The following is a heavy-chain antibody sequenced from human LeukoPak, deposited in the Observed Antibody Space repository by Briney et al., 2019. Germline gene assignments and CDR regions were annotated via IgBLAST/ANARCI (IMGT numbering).Heavy chain of an antibody. J-gene: IGHJ5*02. D-gene: IGHD5-18*01. V-gene: IGHV4-34*01. CDR3: ARGIGGYSYGPADWFDP. CDR2: INHSGST. CDR1: GGSFSGYY. Sequence: SETLSLTRAVYGGSFSGYYWSWIRQPPGKGLEWIGEINHSGSTNYNPSLKSRVTISVDTSKNQFSLKLSSVTAADTAVYYCARGIGGYSYGPADWFDPWGQGTLVTVSP.